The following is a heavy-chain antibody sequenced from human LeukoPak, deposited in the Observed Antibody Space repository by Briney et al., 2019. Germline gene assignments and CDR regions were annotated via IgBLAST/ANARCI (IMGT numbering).Heavy chain of an antibody. J-gene: IGHJ2*01. CDR3: ARAWGLAAAGGHWYFDL. V-gene: IGHV1-3*01. Sequence: ASVKVSCKASGYTFTSYAMHWVRQAPGQRLEWMGWINAGNGNTKYSQKFQGRVTITRDTSASTAYMELSSLRSEDTAVYYCARAWGLAAAGGHWYFDLWGRGTLVTVSS. D-gene: IGHD6-13*01. CDR2: INAGNGNT. CDR1: GYTFTSYA.